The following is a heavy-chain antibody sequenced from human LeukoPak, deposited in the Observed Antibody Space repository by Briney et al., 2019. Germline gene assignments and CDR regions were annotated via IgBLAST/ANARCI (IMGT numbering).Heavy chain of an antibody. CDR2: INHSGST. CDR3: ARVVDP. CDR1: SGSFSGYY. J-gene: IGHJ5*02. V-gene: IGHV4-34*01. Sequence: PSETLSLTCAVYSGSFSGYYWSWIRQPPGKGLEWIGEINHSGSTNYNPSLKSRVTISVDTSKNQFSLKLSSVTAADTAVYYCARVVDPWGQGTLVTVSS.